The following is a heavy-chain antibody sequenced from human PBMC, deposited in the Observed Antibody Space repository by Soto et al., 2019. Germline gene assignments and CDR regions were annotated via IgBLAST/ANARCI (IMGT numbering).Heavy chain of an antibody. V-gene: IGHV3-30*18. CDR1: GFTFSSYG. D-gene: IGHD1-26*01. CDR2: ISYDGSNT. J-gene: IGHJ4*02. Sequence: QVQLVESGGGVVQPGRSLRLSCVASGFTFSSYGMHWVRQAPGKGLEWVAIISYDGSNTYYADSVKGRFTISRDNSKNTVYLRMNSLRAEDTSVYYCAKEGGLSGSYYISSSYYFDYWGQGPLVTVSS. CDR3: AKEGGLSGSYYISSSYYFDY.